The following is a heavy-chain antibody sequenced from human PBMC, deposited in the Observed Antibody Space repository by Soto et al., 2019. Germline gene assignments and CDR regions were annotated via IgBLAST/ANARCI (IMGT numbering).Heavy chain of an antibody. CDR1: GFTFSSYS. CDR2: ISSSSSYI. D-gene: IGHD5-12*01. Sequence: GGSLRLSCAASGFTFSSYSMNWVRQAPGKGLEWVSSISSSSSYIYYADSVKGRFTISRDNAKNSLYLQMNSLRAEDTAVYYCAKVGDGYNSRDFDYWGQGTLVTVSS. CDR3: AKVGDGYNSRDFDY. J-gene: IGHJ4*02. V-gene: IGHV3-21*04.